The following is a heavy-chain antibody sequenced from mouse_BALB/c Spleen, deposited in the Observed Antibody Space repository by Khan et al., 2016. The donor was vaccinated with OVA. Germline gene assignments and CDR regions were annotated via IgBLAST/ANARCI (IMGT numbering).Heavy chain of an antibody. V-gene: IGHV1-4*01. J-gene: IGHJ3*01. CDR3: VRDGAYHRRDGWFAN. CDR1: GYTFTSYT. CDR2: INPSNGYT. D-gene: IGHD2-14*01. Sequence: VQLQQSGAELARPGASVKMSCKASGYTFTSYTIHWIKLRPGQGLEWIGYINPSNGYTNYNQKFRDKATLTADKSSTTAYMQLSSLTSDDSAVYNGVRDGAYHRRDGWFANWGQGTLVTVSA.